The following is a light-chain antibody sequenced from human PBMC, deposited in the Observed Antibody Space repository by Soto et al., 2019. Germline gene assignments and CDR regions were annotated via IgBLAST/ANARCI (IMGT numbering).Light chain of an antibody. CDR3: QQRSNWPLT. V-gene: IGKV3-11*01. Sequence: EIVLTQSPATLSLSPGQRATLPYRSSQSVRTYLAWYQQKPGQPPRLLIYDVSTRATGIPGRFSGSGSGTDFTLTISSPEPEDFAVYYCQQRSNWPLTFGGGTSVEIK. J-gene: IGKJ4*01. CDR2: DVS. CDR1: QSVRTY.